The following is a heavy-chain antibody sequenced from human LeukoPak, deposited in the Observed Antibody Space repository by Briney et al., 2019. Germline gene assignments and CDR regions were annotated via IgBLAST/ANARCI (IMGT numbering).Heavy chain of an antibody. CDR3: ARGQEQFSSPWQWGPRRKNFYYYGMDV. V-gene: IGHV3-66*01. Sequence: PGRSLRLSCAASGFTVSSSSMNWVRLGPGKGLEWVSVISSDGNTYYADSVKGRFTISRDNSRNTLSLQMHGLRADDTAVYYCARGQEQFSSPWQWGPRRKNFYYYGMDVWGQGTTVTVSS. CDR2: ISSDGNT. J-gene: IGHJ6*02. CDR1: GFTVSSSS. D-gene: IGHD6-19*01.